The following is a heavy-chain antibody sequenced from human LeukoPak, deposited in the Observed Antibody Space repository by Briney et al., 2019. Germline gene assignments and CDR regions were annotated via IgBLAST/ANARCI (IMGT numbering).Heavy chain of an antibody. CDR2: MNPNSGNT. V-gene: IGHV1-8*03. CDR1: GYTFTSYD. J-gene: IGHJ4*02. D-gene: IGHD1-26*01. Sequence: ASVMVSCKASGYTFTSYDINWVRQATGQGLEWMGWMNPNSGNTGYAQKFQGRVTITRNTSISTAYMELSSLRSEDTAVYYCARGKSGSYYQNGFDYWGQGTLVTVSS. CDR3: ARGKSGSYYQNGFDY.